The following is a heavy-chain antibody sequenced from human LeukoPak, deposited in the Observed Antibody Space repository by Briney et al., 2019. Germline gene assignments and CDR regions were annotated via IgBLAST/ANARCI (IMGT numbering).Heavy chain of an antibody. Sequence: SETLSLICTVSGGSISSGSYYWSWIRQPAAKGLEWIGRIYTSWIINYNRSLKSRVTISVDTSKNQFSLKLSSVTAADTAVYYCAREKYYDSSGYSLGGYYYYGMDVWGQGTTVTVSS. V-gene: IGHV4-61*02. CDR3: AREKYYDSSGYSLGGYYYYGMDV. CDR2: IYTSWII. CDR1: GGSISSGSYY. D-gene: IGHD3-22*01. J-gene: IGHJ6*02.